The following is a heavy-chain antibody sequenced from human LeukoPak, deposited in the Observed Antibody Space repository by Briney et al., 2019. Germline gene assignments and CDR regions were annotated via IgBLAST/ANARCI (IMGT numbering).Heavy chain of an antibody. CDR1: GFTFDDFG. Sequence: GGSLRLSCAASGFTFDDFGMHWVRQAPGKGLEWVALIRSDGTNKYYVDSVKGRFTISRDNSKNTLYLQMTSLRVEDTAAYYCAKDRDDYGDDCWGQGILVTVST. V-gene: IGHV3-30*02. CDR2: IRSDGTNK. D-gene: IGHD4-17*01. J-gene: IGHJ4*02. CDR3: AKDRDDYGDDC.